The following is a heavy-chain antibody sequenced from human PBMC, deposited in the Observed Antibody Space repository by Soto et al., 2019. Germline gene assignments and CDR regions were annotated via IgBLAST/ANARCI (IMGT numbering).Heavy chain of an antibody. V-gene: IGHV3-21*01. CDR3: ARDLYVPQLAYYYYYGMDV. D-gene: IGHD2-8*01. CDR1: GFTFSSYS. CDR2: ISSSSSYI. Sequence: EVQLVESGGGLVKPGGSLRLSCAASGFTFSSYSMNWVRQAPGKGLEWVSSISSSSSYIYYADSVKGRFTISRDNAKNSLYLQMNSLRAEDTAVYYCARDLYVPQLAYYYYYGMDVWGQGTTVTVSS. J-gene: IGHJ6*02.